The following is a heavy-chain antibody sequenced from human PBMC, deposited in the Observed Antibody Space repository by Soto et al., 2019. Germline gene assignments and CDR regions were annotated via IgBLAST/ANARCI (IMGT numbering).Heavy chain of an antibody. CDR3: ARGGLTAYYFDP. J-gene: IGHJ4*02. Sequence: QVQLQESGPGLVKPSQTLSLTCSVSGGSIDSGGYYWSWIRQHPEKGLEWIGYIYYSGSTYYKPSLKSRVTISVDPSKNQFSLMLSSVTGGDTAVFYCARGGLTAYYFDPWGLGTLVTVSS. V-gene: IGHV4-31*03. CDR1: GGSIDSGGYY. CDR2: IYYSGST. D-gene: IGHD2-21*01.